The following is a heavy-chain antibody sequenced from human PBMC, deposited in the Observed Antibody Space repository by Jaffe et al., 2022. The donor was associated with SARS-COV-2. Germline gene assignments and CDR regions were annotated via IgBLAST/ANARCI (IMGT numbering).Heavy chain of an antibody. V-gene: IGHV3-9*01. Sequence: EVQLVESGGGLVQPGRSLRLSCAASGFTFDDYAMHWVRQAPGKGLEWVSGISWNSGSIGYADSVKGRFTISRDNAKNSLYLQMNSLRAEDTALYYCAKVGHDSSGYWDYYFDYWGQGTLVTVSS. CDR2: ISWNSGSI. CDR1: GFTFDDYA. J-gene: IGHJ4*02. D-gene: IGHD3-22*01. CDR3: AKVGHDSSGYWDYYFDY.